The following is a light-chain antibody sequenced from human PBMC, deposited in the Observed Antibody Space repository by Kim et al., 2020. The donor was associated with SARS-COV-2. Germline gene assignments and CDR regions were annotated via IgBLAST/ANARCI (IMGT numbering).Light chain of an antibody. CDR3: TSYTGANTVV. Sequence: GQSITISWTGTSSLGGNYNYVSWYQQHPDKAPKLIIYDVSYRPSGVSTRFSGSKSGNTASLTISGLQAADEADYYCTSYTGANTVVFGGGTQLTVL. V-gene: IGLV2-14*03. J-gene: IGLJ2*01. CDR2: DVS. CDR1: SSLGGNYNY.